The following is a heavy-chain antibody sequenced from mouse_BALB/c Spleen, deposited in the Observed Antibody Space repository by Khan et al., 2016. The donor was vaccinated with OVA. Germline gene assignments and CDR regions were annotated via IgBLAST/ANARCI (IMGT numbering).Heavy chain of an antibody. CDR3: ARPPYFSYTLDP. J-gene: IGHJ4*01. D-gene: IGHD2-10*01. CDR1: GYTFTNYG. CDR2: INTYTGEP. Sequence: QIQLVQSGPELKKPGETVKISCKASGYTFTNYGMNWVKQSPGKGLKWMGWINTYTGEPTYADDFKGRFAFSLETSASTAYLQISNLKYEDTTTYFCARPPYFSYTLDPWGQGTSVTVSS. V-gene: IGHV9-3-1*01.